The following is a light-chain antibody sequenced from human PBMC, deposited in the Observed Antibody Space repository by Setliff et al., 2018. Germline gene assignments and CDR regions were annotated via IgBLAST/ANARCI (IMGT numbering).Light chain of an antibody. J-gene: IGLJ1*01. CDR3: SSYTSSSTLDV. CDR2: GVS. Sequence: QSALTQPASVSGSPGQSITISCTGTSSDVGGYNYVAWYQQHPGKAPKLMIYGVSNRPSGVSNRFSGSKSGNTASLTISGLQAEDEADYYCSSYTSSSTLDVVGTGTKVTVL. V-gene: IGLV2-14*03. CDR1: SSDVGGYNY.